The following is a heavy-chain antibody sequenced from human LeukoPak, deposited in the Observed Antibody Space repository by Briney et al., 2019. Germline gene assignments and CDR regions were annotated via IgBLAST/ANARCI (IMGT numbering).Heavy chain of an antibody. Sequence: GGSLRLSCAASGFTFSSYAMSWVRQAPGKGLEWVSAISGSGGSTYYADSVKGRSTISRDNSKNTLYLQMNSLRAEDTAVYYCAKGVNYYGSGSYVDYWGQGTLVTVSS. CDR2: ISGSGGST. V-gene: IGHV3-23*01. J-gene: IGHJ4*02. CDR3: AKGVNYYGSGSYVDY. D-gene: IGHD3-10*01. CDR1: GFTFSSYA.